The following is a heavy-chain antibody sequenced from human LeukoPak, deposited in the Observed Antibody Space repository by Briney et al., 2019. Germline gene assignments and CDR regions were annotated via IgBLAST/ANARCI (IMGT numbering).Heavy chain of an antibody. D-gene: IGHD2-21*01. CDR1: GGSISSGAYY. CDR3: ARAQQKTLAYCGGECYSGFDY. V-gene: IGHV4-31*03. J-gene: IGHJ4*02. CDR2: ISYSGRT. Sequence: SETLSLTCTVSGGSISSGAYYWSWIRQHPGKGLEWIGYISYSGRTYYNPSLKSRVAISGDRSKNQISLKLSSVTAADTAVYYCARAQQKTLAYCGGECYSGFDYWGQGTLVTVSS.